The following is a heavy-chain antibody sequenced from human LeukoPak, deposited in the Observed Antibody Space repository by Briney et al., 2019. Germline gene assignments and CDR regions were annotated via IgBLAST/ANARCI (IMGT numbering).Heavy chain of an antibody. J-gene: IGHJ4*02. Sequence: SVKVTCKASGGTFSSYAISWVRQAPGQWLEWMGGIIAIFGTANYAQKFQGRVTITTDESTSTAYMELSSLRSEDTAVYYCARSLGYCSSTSCLPFDYWGQGTLVTVSS. CDR3: ARSLGYCSSTSCLPFDY. CDR2: IIAIFGTA. CDR1: GGTFSSYA. D-gene: IGHD2-2*01. V-gene: IGHV1-69*05.